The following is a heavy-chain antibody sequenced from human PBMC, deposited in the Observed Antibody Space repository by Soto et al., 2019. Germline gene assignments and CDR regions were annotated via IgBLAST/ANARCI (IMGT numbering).Heavy chain of an antibody. CDR3: AADYGGATFYYYYGMDV. J-gene: IGHJ6*02. V-gene: IGHV1-58*01. CDR1: GFTFTSSA. D-gene: IGHD1-26*01. CDR2: IVVGSGNT. Sequence: SVKVSCKASGFTFTSSAVQWVRQARGQRLEWIGWIVVGSGNTNYAQKFQERVTITRDMSTSTAYMELSSLRSEDTAVYYCAADYGGATFYYYYGMDVWGQGTTVTVSS.